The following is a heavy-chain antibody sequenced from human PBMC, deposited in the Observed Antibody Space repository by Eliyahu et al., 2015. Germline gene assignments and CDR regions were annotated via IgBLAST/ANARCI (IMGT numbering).Heavy chain of an antibody. CDR1: GXSFSGYY. J-gene: IGHJ4*02. V-gene: IGHV4-34*01. CDR2: INHSGST. CDR3: ARRNSIAARGVLGN. D-gene: IGHD6-6*01. Sequence: QVQLQQWGAGLLKPSETLSLTCAVYGXSFSGYYWSWIRQPPGKGLEWIGEINHSGSTNYNPSLKSRVTISVDTSKNQFSLKLSSVTAADTAVYYCARRNSIAARGVLGNWGQGTLVTVSS.